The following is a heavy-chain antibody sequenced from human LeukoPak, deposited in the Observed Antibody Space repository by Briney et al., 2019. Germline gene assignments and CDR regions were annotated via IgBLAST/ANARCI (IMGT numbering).Heavy chain of an antibody. CDR1: GFTFSSYG. D-gene: IGHD6-19*01. Sequence: GGSLRLSCAASGFTFSSYGMHWVRQAPGKGLEWVAVIWYDGSNKYYADSVKGRFTISRDNSKNTLYLQMNSLRAEDTAVYYCAKESRYSSGWYPTYYFDYWGQGTLVTVSS. J-gene: IGHJ4*02. CDR2: IWYDGSNK. V-gene: IGHV3-33*06. CDR3: AKESRYSSGWYPTYYFDY.